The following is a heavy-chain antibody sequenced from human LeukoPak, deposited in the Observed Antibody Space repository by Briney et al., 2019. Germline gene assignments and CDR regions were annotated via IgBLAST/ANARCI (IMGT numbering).Heavy chain of an antibody. CDR3: SRAVYGDYRYYYCFLDV. J-gene: IGHJ6*03. CDR2: IYTGGSS. CDR1: VGSINLYY. Sequence: SETLSLTCTLSVGSINLYYLSWMRHPARGGREWSGRIYTGGSSNYNPPLKRRVTMSVDTSKNQFSLRMTSVTASETAAHYCSRAVYGDYRYYYCFLDVGGKGTTVTVSS. V-gene: IGHV4-4*07. D-gene: IGHD4-17*01.